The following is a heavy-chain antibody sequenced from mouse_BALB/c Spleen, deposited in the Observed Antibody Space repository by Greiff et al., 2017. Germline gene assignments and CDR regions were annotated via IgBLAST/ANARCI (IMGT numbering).Heavy chain of an antibody. J-gene: IGHJ3*01. D-gene: IGHD2-5*01. CDR2: ISNGGGST. CDR1: GFTFSSYT. CDR3: ARQGYSSPAWFAY. Sequence: EVKVVESGGGLVQPGGSLKLSCAASGFTFSSYTMSWVRQTPEKRLEWVAYISNGGGSTYYPDTVKGRFTISRDNAKNTLYLQMSSLKSEDTAMYYCARQGYSSPAWFAYWGQGTLVTVSA. V-gene: IGHV5-12-2*01.